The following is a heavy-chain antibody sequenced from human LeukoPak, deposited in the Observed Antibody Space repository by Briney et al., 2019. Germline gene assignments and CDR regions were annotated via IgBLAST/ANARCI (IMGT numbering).Heavy chain of an antibody. CDR3: ARDSRYWYYYESRGFDP. V-gene: IGHV1-18*01. Sequence: ASVKVSCKASGYTFTSYGISWVRQAPGQGLEWTGWISAYNGNTNYAQKLQGRVTMTTDTSTSTAYMELRSLRSDDTAVYYCARDSRYWYYYESRGFDPWGQGTLVTVSS. D-gene: IGHD3-22*01. CDR2: ISAYNGNT. J-gene: IGHJ5*02. CDR1: GYTFTSYG.